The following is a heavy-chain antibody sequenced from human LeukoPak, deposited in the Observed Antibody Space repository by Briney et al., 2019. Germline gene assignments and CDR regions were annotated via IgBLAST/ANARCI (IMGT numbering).Heavy chain of an antibody. J-gene: IGHJ4*02. Sequence: KPSETLSLTCTVSGGSISSYYWSWIRQPPGKGLEGIGYIYYSGSTNYNPSLKSRVTISVDTSKNQFSLKLSSVTAADTAVYYCARNAGGYSSSWYPLALDYWGQGTLVTVSS. CDR2: IYYSGST. V-gene: IGHV4-59*13. CDR3: ARNAGGYSSSWYPLALDY. CDR1: GGSISSYY. D-gene: IGHD6-13*01.